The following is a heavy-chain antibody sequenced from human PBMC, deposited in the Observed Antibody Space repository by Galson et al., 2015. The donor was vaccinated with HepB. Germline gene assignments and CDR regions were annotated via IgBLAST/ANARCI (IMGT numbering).Heavy chain of an antibody. J-gene: IGHJ4*02. D-gene: IGHD2-15*01. CDR3: ARFNGGKAGVDY. CDR2: FYSGDST. V-gene: IGHV3-53*01. Sequence: SLRLSCAASGFTVSRNYMSWVRQAPGKGLEWVSVFYSGDSTHYADSVKGRFTISRDNSKTTLYLQMNSLRAEDTAVYYCARFNGGKAGVDYLRQGTLVTVSS. CDR1: GFTVSRNY.